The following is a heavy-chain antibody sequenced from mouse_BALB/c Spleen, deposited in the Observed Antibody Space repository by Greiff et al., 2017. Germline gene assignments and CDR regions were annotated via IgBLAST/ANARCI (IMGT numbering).Heavy chain of an antibody. V-gene: IGHV2-2*02. Sequence: QVQLQQSGPGLVQPSQSLSITCTVSGFSLTSYGVHWVRQSPGKGLEWLGVIWSGGSTDYNAAFISRLSISKDNSKSQVFFKMNSLQANDTAIYYCARPEGDGYYVGYFDVWGAGTTVTVSS. CDR3: ARPEGDGYYVGYFDV. CDR2: IWSGGST. D-gene: IGHD2-3*01. J-gene: IGHJ1*01. CDR1: GFSLTSYG.